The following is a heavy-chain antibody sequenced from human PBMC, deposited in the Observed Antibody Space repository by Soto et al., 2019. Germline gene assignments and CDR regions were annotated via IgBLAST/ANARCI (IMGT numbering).Heavy chain of an antibody. D-gene: IGHD7-27*01. J-gene: IGHJ4*01. CDR2: MNPNSGNT. CDR3: ASDWLAGEPHRRWNY. Sequence: GASVKVSCKASGYTFTSYDINWVRQATGQGLEWMGWMNPNSGNTGYAQKFQGRVTMTKNSLHLQMNSLSAEDTAVYFCASDWLAGEPHRRWNYWGQGTLVTVSS. CDR1: GYTFTSYD. V-gene: IGHV1-8*01.